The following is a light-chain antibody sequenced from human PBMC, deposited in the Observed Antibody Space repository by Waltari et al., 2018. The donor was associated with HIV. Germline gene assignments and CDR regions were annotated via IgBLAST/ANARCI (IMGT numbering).Light chain of an antibody. J-gene: IGKJ2*01. Sequence: EIALTQSPGTLSLSSGERATLSCRASQSVSSNYLAWYQHKPGQAPRLLIYGASSRATDIPDRFSGSGSGTDFTLTISRLEPEDSAVYCCQQYGTSPYTFGLGTKLEI. CDR1: QSVSSNY. V-gene: IGKV3-20*01. CDR2: GAS. CDR3: QQYGTSPYT.